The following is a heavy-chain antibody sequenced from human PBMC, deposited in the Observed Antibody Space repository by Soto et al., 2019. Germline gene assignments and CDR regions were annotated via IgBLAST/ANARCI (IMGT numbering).Heavy chain of an antibody. J-gene: IGHJ4*02. CDR2: INPNSGGT. CDR3: ARDGYGDYYFDY. D-gene: IGHD4-17*01. Sequence: ASVKVSCKASGYTFTGYYMHWVRQAPGQGLEWMGWINPNSGGTNYAQKFQGWVTMTRDTPISTAYMELSRLRSDDTAVYYCARDGYGDYYFDYWGQGTLVTVPQ. V-gene: IGHV1-2*04. CDR1: GYTFTGYY.